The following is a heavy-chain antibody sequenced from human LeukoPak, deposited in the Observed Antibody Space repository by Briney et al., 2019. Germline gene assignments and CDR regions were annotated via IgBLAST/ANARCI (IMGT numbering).Heavy chain of an antibody. CDR3: ALRTGSYWFAP. D-gene: IGHD1-26*01. CDR1: GYTFTSYD. Sequence: ASVKVSCKASGYTFTSYDINWVRQATGQGLEWMGWMIPSSGNTGYAQNFQRRVTMTRNTSISTAYMELSSLRSEDPAVYSCALRTGSYWFAPWGQGTLVTVSS. V-gene: IGHV1-8*01. J-gene: IGHJ5*02. CDR2: MIPSSGNT.